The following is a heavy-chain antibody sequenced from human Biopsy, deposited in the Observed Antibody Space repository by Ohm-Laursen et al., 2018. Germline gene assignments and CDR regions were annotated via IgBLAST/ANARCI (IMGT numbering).Heavy chain of an antibody. CDR3: AREPRIAAVAYFDP. J-gene: IGHJ5*02. V-gene: IGHV4-4*07. CDR1: GGSLSGYF. Sequence: SETLSLTCTVSGGSLSGYFWSWIRQPPGKGLEWIGRIYSSGSTNYNPSLKSRVTMSVDTSKNQFSLILSSMTAADTAVYYCAREPRIAAVAYFDPWGQGTLVTVSS. CDR2: IYSSGST. D-gene: IGHD6-13*01.